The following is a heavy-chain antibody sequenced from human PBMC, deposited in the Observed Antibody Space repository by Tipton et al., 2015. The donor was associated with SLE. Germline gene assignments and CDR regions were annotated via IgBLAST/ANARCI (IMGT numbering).Heavy chain of an antibody. J-gene: IGHJ4*02. CDR3: AKDTSGSYCDY. V-gene: IGHV3-43*01. CDR1: GFTFDDYT. D-gene: IGHD1-26*01. CDR2: ITWDGGST. Sequence: LSLTCAASGFTFDDYTMHWVRQAPGKGLEWVSLITWDGGSTYYADSVKGRFTISRDNSKNSLYLQMNSLRTEDTALYYCAKDTSGSYCDYWGQGTLVTVSS.